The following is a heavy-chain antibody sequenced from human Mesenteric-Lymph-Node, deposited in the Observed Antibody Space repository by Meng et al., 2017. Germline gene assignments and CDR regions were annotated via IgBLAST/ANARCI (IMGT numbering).Heavy chain of an antibody. CDR3: TRVGGHIVVVTDDY. Sequence: GGSLRLSCAASGFTFSSYDMHWVRQATGKGLEWVSAIGTAGDTYYPGSVKGRFTISRDNSKSMLYLQMDSLKAKDTAMYYCTRVGGHIVVVTDDYWGQGTLVTVSS. J-gene: IGHJ4*02. CDR1: GFTFSSYD. D-gene: IGHD2-21*02. CDR2: IGTAGDT. V-gene: IGHV3-13*01.